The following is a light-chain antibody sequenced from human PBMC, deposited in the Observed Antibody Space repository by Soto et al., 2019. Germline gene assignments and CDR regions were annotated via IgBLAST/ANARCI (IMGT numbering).Light chain of an antibody. CDR2: GAS. V-gene: IGKV3-20*01. CDR1: QSVSSSY. Sequence: EFVLTQSPGTLSLSPGERATLSCRASQSVSSSYLAWYQQKPGQAPRLLIYGASSRATGSPDRFSGSGSGTDFTLTISRLETEDFAVYYCQQYGSSPFTFGPGTKVDIK. J-gene: IGKJ3*01. CDR3: QQYGSSPFT.